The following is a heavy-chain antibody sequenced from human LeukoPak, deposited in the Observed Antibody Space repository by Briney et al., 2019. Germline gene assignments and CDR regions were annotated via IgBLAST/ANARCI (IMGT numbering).Heavy chain of an antibody. CDR1: GFTFSNYN. CDR2: ITSSGAYI. CDR3: AKAGDSSGYYYGLDY. V-gene: IGHV3-21*01. Sequence: GGSLRLSCAASGFTFSNYNMNWVRQTPGKGLEWVSSITSSGAYIYYADSVKGRFTISRDNSKNTLYLQMNSLRAEDTAVYYCAKAGDSSGYYYGLDYWGQGTLVTVSS. J-gene: IGHJ4*02. D-gene: IGHD3-22*01.